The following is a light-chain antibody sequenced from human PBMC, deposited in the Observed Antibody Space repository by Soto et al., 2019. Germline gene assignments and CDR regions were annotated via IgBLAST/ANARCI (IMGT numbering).Light chain of an antibody. CDR2: DAS. CDR3: LQRSNCPLT. J-gene: IGKJ4*01. V-gene: IGKV3-11*01. CDR1: QSVSSY. Sequence: EIVLTQSPATLSLSPGERATLSCRASQSVSSYLAWYQQKPGQAPRLLIYDASNMATGIPARFSGSGSGSDFTLTISSLVPEDFAVYYCLQRSNCPLTFGGGTKVEIK.